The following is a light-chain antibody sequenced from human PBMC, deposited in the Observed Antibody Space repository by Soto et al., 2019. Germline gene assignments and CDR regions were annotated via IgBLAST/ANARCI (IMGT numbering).Light chain of an antibody. V-gene: IGLV2-14*01. CDR1: SSDVGANNY. J-gene: IGLJ2*01. Sequence: QSVLIQPASVSGSAGQPITISCTGTSSDVGANNYVSWYQHHPGKAPKLLIYEVSNRPSGVSSRFSGSKSGNTASLTISGLQAEDEADYYCSSYINSITFVVFGGGTKVTVL. CDR2: EVS. CDR3: SSYINSITFVV.